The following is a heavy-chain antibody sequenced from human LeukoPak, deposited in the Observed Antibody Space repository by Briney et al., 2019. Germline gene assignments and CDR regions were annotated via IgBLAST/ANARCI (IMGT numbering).Heavy chain of an antibody. D-gene: IGHD2/OR15-2a*01. J-gene: IGHJ3*02. V-gene: IGHV3-15*01. CDR3: TTYNSRDAFDI. CDR2: IKSKGDGSTT. Sequence: PGGSLRLSCAASGFTVSKAWMSWVRQAPGKGLEWVGRIKSKGDGSTTHHAAPVNGRFTISRDDSKNTLNLQMNSLKTEDTAVYYCTTYNSRDAFDIWGQGTMVTVSS. CDR1: GFTVSKAW.